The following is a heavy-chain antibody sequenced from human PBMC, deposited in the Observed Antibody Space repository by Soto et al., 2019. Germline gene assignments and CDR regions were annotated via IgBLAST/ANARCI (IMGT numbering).Heavy chain of an antibody. CDR1: GFLLRCSGLA. CDR3: AHSWTASRLANWFDT. J-gene: IGHJ5*02. D-gene: IGHD3-3*01. V-gene: IGHV2-5*02. Sequence: GSGPSQVNPSQTLTLTCSSSGFLLRCSGLAVGWIRQPPGKALEWLALIYWDHDKRYSPSLKSRLTITEDTSKNQVVLTMTTMDPVDTATYYCAHSWTASRLANWFDTWGQGTLVTVSS. CDR2: IYWDHDK.